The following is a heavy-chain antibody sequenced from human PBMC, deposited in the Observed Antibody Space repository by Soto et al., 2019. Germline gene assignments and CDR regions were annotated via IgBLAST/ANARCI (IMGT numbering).Heavy chain of an antibody. D-gene: IGHD3-22*01. CDR1: GYTFTGYY. CDR2: INPNSGGT. V-gene: IGHV1-2*04. CDR3: ARGDSSGYYFDDAFDI. J-gene: IGHJ3*02. Sequence: ASVKVSCKASGYTFTGYYMHWVRQAPGEGLEWMGWINPNSGGTNYAQKFQGWVTMTRDTSISTAYMELSRLRSDDTAVYYCARGDSSGYYFDDAFDIWGQGTVVTVSS.